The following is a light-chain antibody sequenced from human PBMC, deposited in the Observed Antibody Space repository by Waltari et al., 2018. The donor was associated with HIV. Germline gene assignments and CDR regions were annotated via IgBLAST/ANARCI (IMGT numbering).Light chain of an antibody. CDR2: SNN. CDR1: SSNIGRTT. Sequence: QSVLTQPPSASGTPGPRATISCSGSSSNIGRTTLNWYQQLPGTAPNLLIYSNNQRPSGVPDRFSGSKSGTSASLAISGLQSEDEADYYCAAWDDSLNGVVFGGGTKLTVL. J-gene: IGLJ2*01. V-gene: IGLV1-44*01. CDR3: AAWDDSLNGVV.